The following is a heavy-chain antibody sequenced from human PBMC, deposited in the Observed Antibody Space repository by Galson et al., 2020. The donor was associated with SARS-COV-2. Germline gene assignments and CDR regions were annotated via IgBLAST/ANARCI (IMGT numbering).Heavy chain of an antibody. CDR1: GGSTTSNNW. V-gene: IGHV4-4*02. J-gene: IGHJ4*01. CDR2: VFHTGLT. CDR3: ARGGGYFFDF. Sequence: SETLSLTCAVSGGSTTSNNWWNWVRQPPGKGLEWIAEVFHTGLTNYNPSFRGRVTISLDKSANEVSLRLSYLTAADTAVYYCARGGGYFFDFWVHGTPVTVSS.